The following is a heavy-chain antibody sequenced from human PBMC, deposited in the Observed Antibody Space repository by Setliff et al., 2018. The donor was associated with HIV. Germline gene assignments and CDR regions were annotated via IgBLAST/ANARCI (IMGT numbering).Heavy chain of an antibody. Sequence: PGGSLRLSCTASGFTFGDYAMTWVRQAPGKGLEWIGFIRGKGYGGTTEYAASVKGRFTISRDDSKSIAYLQLNGLKTEDTAVYYCIRGKYDFLWGSLLYWGQGTLVTVSS. V-gene: IGHV3-49*04. D-gene: IGHD3-16*01. CDR3: IRGKYDFLWGSLLY. CDR2: IRGKGYGGTT. CDR1: GFTFGDYA. J-gene: IGHJ4*02.